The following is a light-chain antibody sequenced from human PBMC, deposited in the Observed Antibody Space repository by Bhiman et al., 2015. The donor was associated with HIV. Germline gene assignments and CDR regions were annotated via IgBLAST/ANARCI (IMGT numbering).Light chain of an antibody. Sequence: QSALTQPASVSGSPGQSITISCTGTGSDVGGYNHVSWFQQHPGKAPKLMIYDVSNRPSGVSNRFSGSRSGNTASLTISGLQTEDEADYYCCSYASGSTYVFGTGTKVTVL. CDR2: DVS. J-gene: IGLJ1*01. V-gene: IGLV2-14*03. CDR3: CSYASGSTYV. CDR1: GSDVGGYNH.